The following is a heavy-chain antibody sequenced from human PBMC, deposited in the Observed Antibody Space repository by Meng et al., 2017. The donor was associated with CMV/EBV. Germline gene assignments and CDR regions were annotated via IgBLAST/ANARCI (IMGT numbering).Heavy chain of an antibody. CDR1: GLPISKNW. Sequence: RGESGGGVDHPCGSLGLSWRASGLPISKNWMCRVRQAPGKGAEWGDNIKKDGSEKQYDDSVKGRISISRDNPENSMYLKMNTPRAEDTAVYYCRLGHYSQDWGQGTLVTVSS. CDR3: RLGHYSQD. D-gene: IGHD4-17*01. CDR2: IKKDGSEK. V-gene: IGHV3-7*02. J-gene: IGHJ4*02.